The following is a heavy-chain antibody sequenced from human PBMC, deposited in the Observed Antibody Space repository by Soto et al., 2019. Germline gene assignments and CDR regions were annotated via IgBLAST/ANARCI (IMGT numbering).Heavy chain of an antibody. CDR2: ISGSGGST. V-gene: IGHV3-23*01. CDR3: AKSLAVAGHFDY. CDR1: GFTFSSYA. J-gene: IGHJ4*02. D-gene: IGHD6-19*01. Sequence: GGSLRLSCAASGFTFSSYAMSWVRQAQGKGLEWVSAISGSGGSTYYADSVKGRFTISRDNSKNTLYLQMNSLRAEDTAVYYCAKSLAVAGHFDYWGQGTLVTVSS.